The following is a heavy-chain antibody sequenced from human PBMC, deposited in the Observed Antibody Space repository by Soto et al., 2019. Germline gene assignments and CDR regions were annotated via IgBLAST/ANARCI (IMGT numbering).Heavy chain of an antibody. CDR1: GGTFSSYA. D-gene: IGHD6-6*01. Sequence: ASVKVSCKASGGTFSSYAISWVRQAPGQGLEWMGGIIPIFGTANYAQKFQGRVTITADKSTSTAYMELSSLRSEDTAVYYCARGSSSSGGIDYWGQGTLVTSPQ. CDR3: ARGSSSSGGIDY. J-gene: IGHJ4*02. CDR2: IIPIFGTA. V-gene: IGHV1-69*06.